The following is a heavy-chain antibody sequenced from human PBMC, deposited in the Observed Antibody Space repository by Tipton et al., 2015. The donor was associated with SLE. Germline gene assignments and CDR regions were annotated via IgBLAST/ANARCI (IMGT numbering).Heavy chain of an antibody. J-gene: IGHJ3*02. CDR2: IYNSGRT. D-gene: IGHD6-13*01. CDR3: ARDISSWFDAFDI. V-gene: IGHV4-61*01. Sequence: TLSLTCTVSGGSVSSGSYYWSWIRQPPGKGLEWIGYIYNSGRTTYNPSLESRVTISGDTSKKQFSLKLTSVTAADTAVYYCARDISSWFDAFDIWGQGTMVTVSS. CDR1: GGSVSSGSYY.